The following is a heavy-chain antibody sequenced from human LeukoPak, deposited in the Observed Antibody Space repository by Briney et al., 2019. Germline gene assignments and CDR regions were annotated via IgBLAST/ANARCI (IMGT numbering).Heavy chain of an antibody. CDR2: MNPNSANT. V-gene: IGHV1-8*01. D-gene: IGHD3-10*01. CDR3: AIRFSRGSGSAIDY. CDR1: GYTFTSYE. J-gene: IGHJ4*02. Sequence: GASVKVSCKASGYTFTSYEINWVRQATGQGLEWMGWMNPNSANTGYAQNFQGRVTMTRNTSISTAYMELSSLRSEDTAVYYCAIRFSRGSGSAIDYWGQGTLVTVSS.